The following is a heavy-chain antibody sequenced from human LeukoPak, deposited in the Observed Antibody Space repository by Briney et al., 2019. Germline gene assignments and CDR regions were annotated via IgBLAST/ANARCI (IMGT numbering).Heavy chain of an antibody. J-gene: IGHJ4*02. D-gene: IGHD6-19*01. CDR1: GGTFSSYA. V-gene: IGHV1-69*04. CDR3: ARDQYSSGWSFDY. CDR2: IIPILGIA. Sequence: SVKVSCKASGGTFSSYAISWVRQAPGQGLEWMGRIIPILGIANYAQKFQGRVTITADKSTSTAYMELSSLRSEDTAVYYCARDQYSSGWSFDYWGQGTLVTVSS.